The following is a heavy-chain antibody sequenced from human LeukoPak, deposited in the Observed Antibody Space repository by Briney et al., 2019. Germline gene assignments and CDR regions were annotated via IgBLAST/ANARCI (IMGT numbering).Heavy chain of an antibody. CDR3: AGYGSGSYFGVY. V-gene: IGHV1-46*01. Sequence: ASVTVSCKASGYTFTSYYMHWVRQAPGQGLEWMGIINPSGGSTSYAQKFQGRVTMTRDTSTSTVYMELSSLRSEDTAVYYCAGYGSGSYFGVYWGQGTLVTVSS. D-gene: IGHD3-10*01. J-gene: IGHJ4*02. CDR2: INPSGGST. CDR1: GYTFTSYY.